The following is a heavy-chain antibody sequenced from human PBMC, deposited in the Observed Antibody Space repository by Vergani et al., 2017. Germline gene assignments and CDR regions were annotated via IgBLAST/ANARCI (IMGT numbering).Heavy chain of an antibody. J-gene: IGHJ6*02. CDR1: GFSLSNARMG. V-gene: IGHV2-26*01. Sequence: QVTLKESGPVLVKPTETLTLTCTVSGFSLSNARMGVSWIRQPPGKALEWLAHIFSNDEKSYSTSLKSRRTISKDTTKSQVVLTMTNMDPVDTATYYCAQISLLMNYYYGMDVWGQGTTVTVSS. CDR3: AQISLLMNYYYGMDV. CDR2: IFSNDEK.